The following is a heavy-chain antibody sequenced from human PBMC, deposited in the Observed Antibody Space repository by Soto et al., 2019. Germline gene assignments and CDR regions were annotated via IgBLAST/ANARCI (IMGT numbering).Heavy chain of an antibody. CDR2: VHHTGNT. J-gene: IGHJ5*02. CDR3: ARGRDDHVDHHFGHLFDA. Sequence: ETLSLTCTVSRDCMRDSFWSWVRQPPGKGLEWIGLVHHTGNTNYNPSLETRVTMLIDASANHFSLTLTSVTPADAAIYYCARGRDDHVDHHFGHLFDAWGQGTLVTVSS. CDR1: RDCMRDSF. V-gene: IGHV4-59*01. D-gene: IGHD3-10*01.